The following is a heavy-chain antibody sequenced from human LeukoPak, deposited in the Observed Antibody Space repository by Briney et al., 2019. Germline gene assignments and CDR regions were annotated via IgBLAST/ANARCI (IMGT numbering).Heavy chain of an antibody. CDR3: ARSYYDSSGPNWFDP. V-gene: IGHV1-46*03. CDR2: INPSGGST. J-gene: IGHJ5*02. D-gene: IGHD3-22*01. CDR1: GYAFTSYY. Sequence: ASVKVSCKASGYAFTSYYMHWVGQAPGQGVEWMGIINPSGGSTSYAQKFQGRVTMNRDTSTSTVYMELSSLISEDTAVYYCARSYYDSSGPNWFDPWGQGTLVTVSS.